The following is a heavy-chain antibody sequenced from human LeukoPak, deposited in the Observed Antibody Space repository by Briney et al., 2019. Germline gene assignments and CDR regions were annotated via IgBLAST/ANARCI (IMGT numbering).Heavy chain of an antibody. J-gene: IGHJ3*02. V-gene: IGHV4-38-2*02. CDR3: ARDKEKITMIVVPKGRFAFDI. D-gene: IGHD3-22*01. Sequence: SETLSLTCTASGYSISSGYYWGWIRQPPGKGLEWIGSIYHSGSTYYNPSLKSRVTISVDTSKNQFSLKLSSVTAADTAVYYCARDKEKITMIVVPKGRFAFDIWGQGTMVTVSS. CDR2: IYHSGST. CDR1: GYSISSGYY.